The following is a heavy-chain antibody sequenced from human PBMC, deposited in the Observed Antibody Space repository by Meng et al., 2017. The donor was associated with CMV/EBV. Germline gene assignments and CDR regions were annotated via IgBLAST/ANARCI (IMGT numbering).Heavy chain of an antibody. Sequence: LTCPVSGGSIINGDSYWSWIRQSPGKGPEWIGYVFYSGFSYSNPSLESRVAISVDTSKNQFSLNLSSATAADTAMYYCARKSLNWFDPWGQGILVTVSS. D-gene: IGHD3-16*02. V-gene: IGHV4-30-4*08. CDR2: VFYSGFS. CDR3: ARKSLNWFDP. CDR1: GGSIINGDSY. J-gene: IGHJ5*02.